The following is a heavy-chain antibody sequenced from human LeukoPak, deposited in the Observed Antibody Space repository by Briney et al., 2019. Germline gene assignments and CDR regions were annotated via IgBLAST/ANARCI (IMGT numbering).Heavy chain of an antibody. V-gene: IGHV3-30*02. D-gene: IGHD2-15*01. J-gene: IGHJ5*02. CDR1: GFTFSSYG. CDR2: IRYDGSNK. CDR3: ARRYCSGGSCRETPNWFDP. Sequence: GGSLRLSCAASGFTFSSYGMHWVRQAPGKGLEWVAFIRYDGSNKYYADPVKGRFTISRDNSKNTLYLQMNSLRAEDTAVYYCARRYCSGGSCRETPNWFDPWGQGTLVTVSS.